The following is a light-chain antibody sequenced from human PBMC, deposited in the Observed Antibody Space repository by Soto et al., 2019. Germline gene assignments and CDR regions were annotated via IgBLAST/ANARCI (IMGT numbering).Light chain of an antibody. CDR2: GAS. V-gene: IGKV3-20*01. Sequence: IVLTQSPGTLSLSPGERATLSCRASQSVSSSYLAWYQQKPGQAPRLLIYGASSRATGIPDRFSGSGSGTDFTLTISRLEPEDIAVYYCQQYCSSPYTFGQGTKLEIK. J-gene: IGKJ2*01. CDR3: QQYCSSPYT. CDR1: QSVSSSY.